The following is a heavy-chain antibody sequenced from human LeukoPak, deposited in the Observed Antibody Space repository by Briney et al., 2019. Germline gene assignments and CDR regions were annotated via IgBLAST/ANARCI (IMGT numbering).Heavy chain of an antibody. D-gene: IGHD6-19*01. Sequence: GGSLRLSCAASGFTFSSYGMHWVRQAPGKGLEWVAVISYDGSNKYYADSVKGRFTISRDNSKNTLYLQMNSLRAEDTALYYCAEYGSGWSGDWSFDLWGRGTLVTVSS. V-gene: IGHV3-30*03. CDR2: ISYDGSNK. CDR1: GFTFSSYG. CDR3: AEYGSGWSGDWSFDL. J-gene: IGHJ2*01.